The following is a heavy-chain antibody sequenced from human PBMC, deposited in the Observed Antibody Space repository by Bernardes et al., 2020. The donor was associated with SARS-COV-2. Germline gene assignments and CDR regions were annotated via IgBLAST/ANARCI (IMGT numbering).Heavy chain of an antibody. J-gene: IGHJ5*02. Sequence: ASVKVSCKASGYTFTSYGISWVRQAPGQGLQWMGWISADSGNTDYAQKFQGRVTMTTDTSTSTANMELRSLGSDDTAVYYCGTVVGYGYGGGWFDPWGQGTLVTVSS. D-gene: IGHD5-18*01. CDR1: GYTFTSYG. V-gene: IGHV1-18*01. CDR2: ISADSGNT. CDR3: GTVVGYGYGGGWFDP.